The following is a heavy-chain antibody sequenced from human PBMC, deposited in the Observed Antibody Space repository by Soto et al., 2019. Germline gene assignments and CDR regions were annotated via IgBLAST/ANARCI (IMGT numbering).Heavy chain of an antibody. Sequence: SETLSLTCTVSGGSISSGGYYWSWIRQHPGKGLEWIGYIYYSGSTYYNPSLKSRVTISVDTSKNQFSLKLSSVTAADTAVYYCARGLRGVIITGLGNWFDPWGQGTLVTVSS. V-gene: IGHV4-31*03. CDR1: GGSISSGGYY. CDR2: IYYSGST. CDR3: ARGLRGVIITGLGNWFDP. J-gene: IGHJ5*02. D-gene: IGHD3-10*01.